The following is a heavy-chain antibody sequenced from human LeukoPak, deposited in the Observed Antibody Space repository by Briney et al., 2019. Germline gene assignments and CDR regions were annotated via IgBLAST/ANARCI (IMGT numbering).Heavy chain of an antibody. CDR2: IYSGGST. J-gene: IGHJ6*02. CDR1: GFTVSSNY. Sequence: GGSLRLSCAASGFTVSSNYMSWVRQAPGKGLEWVSVIYSGGSTYYADSVKGRFTISRHNSKNTLYLQMNSLRAEDTAVYYCTRDRLLGYCGSTSCPYYYYYGMDVWGQGTTVTVSS. D-gene: IGHD2-2*01. V-gene: IGHV3-53*04. CDR3: TRDRLLGYCGSTSCPYYYYYGMDV.